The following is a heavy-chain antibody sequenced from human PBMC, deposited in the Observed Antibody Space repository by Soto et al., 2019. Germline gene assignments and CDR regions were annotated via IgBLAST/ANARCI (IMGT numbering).Heavy chain of an antibody. J-gene: IGHJ5*02. D-gene: IGHD6-13*01. CDR2: ISSSSSTI. CDR1: GLTSSGYS. CDR3: ARHPERIAEIGWFDP. Sequence: EVQLVESGGGLVQPGGSRRPPFAAPGLTSSGYSWNWVGRAPGKGLEWVSYISSSSSTIYYADSVKGRFTISRDNAKNSLYLQMNSLRAEDTAVYYCARHPERIAEIGWFDPWGQGTLVTVSS. V-gene: IGHV3-48*01.